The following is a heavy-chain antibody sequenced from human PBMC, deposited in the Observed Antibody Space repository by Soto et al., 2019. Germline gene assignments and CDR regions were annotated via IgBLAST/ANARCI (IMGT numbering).Heavy chain of an antibody. CDR2: IFYSGST. D-gene: IGHD3-10*01. CDR1: GGSISSSSYY. CDR3: ARMLLWFGEFLPDNWFDP. Sequence: SETLSLTCTVSGGSISSSSYYWGWIRQPPGKGLEWIGSIFYSGSTYYNPSLKSRVTISVDTSKNQFSLKLSSVTAADTAVYYCARMLLWFGEFLPDNWFDPWGQGTLVTVSS. J-gene: IGHJ5*02. V-gene: IGHV4-39*07.